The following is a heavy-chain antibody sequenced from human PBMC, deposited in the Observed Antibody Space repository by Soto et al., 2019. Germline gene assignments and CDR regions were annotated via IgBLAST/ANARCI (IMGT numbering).Heavy chain of an antibody. D-gene: IGHD3-10*01. CDR1: GGSISSGGYS. CDR3: ARGRGYYGSGSYLYYYYGMDV. CDR2: IYSGGST. V-gene: IGHV3-53*04. Sequence: ETLSLTCAVSGGSISSGGYSWSWVRQAPGKGLEWVSVIYSGGSTYYADSVKGRFTISRHNSKNTLYLQMNSLRAEDTAVYYCARGRGYYGSGSYLYYYYGMDVWGQGTTVTVSS. J-gene: IGHJ6*02.